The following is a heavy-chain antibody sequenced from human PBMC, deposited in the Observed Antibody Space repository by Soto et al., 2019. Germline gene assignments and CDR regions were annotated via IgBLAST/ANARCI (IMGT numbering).Heavy chain of an antibody. J-gene: IGHJ5*02. Sequence: QVQLQESGPGLVKPSETLSLTCTVSGDSIRSFYWSWIRQPPGKGLEWIGYIYYSGSTNYNPSLKIRGTISVDTSTNQFSLKLSSVTAADTAVYYCASGYSDFWSGYLGWFDPWGQGTLVTVSS. CDR3: ASGYSDFWSGYLGWFDP. V-gene: IGHV4-59*01. CDR1: GDSIRSFY. D-gene: IGHD3-3*01. CDR2: IYYSGST.